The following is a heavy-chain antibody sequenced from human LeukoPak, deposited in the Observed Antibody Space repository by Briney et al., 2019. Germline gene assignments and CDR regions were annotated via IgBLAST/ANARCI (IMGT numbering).Heavy chain of an antibody. V-gene: IGHV3-15*01. CDR3: TTRRQDGW. CDR1: GFTFSDAW. D-gene: IGHD2-15*01. Sequence: GGSLRLSCVGSGFTFSDAWMGWVRQAPGKGLEWVCRIKSKSDGGTIDYAAPVKGRFTISRDDSRNTLYLQMNSLKTEDTAVYYCTTRRQDGWWGQGTLVTVS. J-gene: IGHJ4*02. CDR2: IKSKSDGGTI.